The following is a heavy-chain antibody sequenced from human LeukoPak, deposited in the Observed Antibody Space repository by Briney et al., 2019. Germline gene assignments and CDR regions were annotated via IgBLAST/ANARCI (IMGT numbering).Heavy chain of an antibody. Sequence: GGSLRLSCAGSGFTFSTYWMTWVRQAPGKGLEWVANINQDGSVTYYGDSVKGRFAISRDNAKNSVHLQMNSLRAEDTAVYYCVRAYAASGSYWGQGTLVTVSS. V-gene: IGHV3-7*01. CDR1: GFTFSTYW. CDR3: VRAYAASGSY. CDR2: INQDGSVT. D-gene: IGHD3-10*01. J-gene: IGHJ4*02.